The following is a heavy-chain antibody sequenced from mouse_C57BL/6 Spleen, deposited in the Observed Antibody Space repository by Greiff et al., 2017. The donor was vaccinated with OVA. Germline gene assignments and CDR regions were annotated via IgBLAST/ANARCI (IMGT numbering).Heavy chain of an antibody. V-gene: IGHV1-69*01. CDR3: AMGGLGAMDY. CDR1: GYTFTSYW. J-gene: IGHJ4*01. CDR2: IDPSDSYT. Sequence: QLQQPGAELVMPGASVKLSCKASGYTFTSYWMHWVKQRPGQGLEWIGEIDPSDSYTNYNQKFKGKSTLTVDKSSSTAYMQLSSLTSEDSAVYYCAMGGLGAMDYWGQGTSVTVSS. D-gene: IGHD4-1*01.